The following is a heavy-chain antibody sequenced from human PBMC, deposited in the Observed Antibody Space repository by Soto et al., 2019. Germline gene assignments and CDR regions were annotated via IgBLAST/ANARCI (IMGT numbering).Heavy chain of an antibody. Sequence: SENLSLTCTVSGDSIRSYYWIWIRQPPGRGLEWIGFFYNSGTTNYNPSLKSRVTISGDTSKNQFSLKLMSVTAADTAVYYCARDGSGRPATYWGQGTLVT. D-gene: IGHD3-10*01. J-gene: IGHJ4*02. CDR1: GDSIRSYY. CDR3: ARDGSGRPATY. V-gene: IGHV4-59*01. CDR2: FYNSGTT.